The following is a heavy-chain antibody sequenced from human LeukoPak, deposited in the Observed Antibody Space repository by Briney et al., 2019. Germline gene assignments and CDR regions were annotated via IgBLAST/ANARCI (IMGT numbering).Heavy chain of an antibody. D-gene: IGHD2-15*01. CDR2: IYYSGST. CDR3: ARVYCSGGSCYDSRGWFDP. Sequence: PSETLSLTCIVSGATISSSSYHWGWIRQPPGKGLEWIGSIYYSGSTYYKSSLKSRVTISVDTSKNQFSLRLSSVTAADTAVYYCARVYCSGGSCYDSRGWFDPWGQGTLVTVSS. J-gene: IGHJ5*02. V-gene: IGHV4-39*07. CDR1: GATISSSSYH.